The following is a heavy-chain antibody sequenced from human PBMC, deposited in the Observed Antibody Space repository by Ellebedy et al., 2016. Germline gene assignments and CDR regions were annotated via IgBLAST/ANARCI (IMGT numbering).Heavy chain of an antibody. D-gene: IGHD5-18*01. J-gene: IGHJ4*02. V-gene: IGHV3-15*01. CDR3: TTVYRYNYDSV. CDR2: IKSKTDGGAV. Sequence: GESLKISCAASGFTFSNAWMNWVRQAPGKGLEWVGRIKSKTDGGAVDYAAPVKGRFTISRDDSKNTLYLQMNSLKTEDTAVYFCTTVYRYNYDSVWGQGTLVTVSS. CDR1: GFTFSNAW.